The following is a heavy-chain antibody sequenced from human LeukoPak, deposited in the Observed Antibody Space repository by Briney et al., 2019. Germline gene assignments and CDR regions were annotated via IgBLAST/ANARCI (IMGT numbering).Heavy chain of an antibody. CDR1: GFTFSSYS. D-gene: IGHD5-12*01. Sequence: GGSLRLSCAASGFTFSSYSMNWVRQAPGKGLEWVSYISSSSSTIYYADSVKGRFTISRDNAKNSLYLQMNSLRDEDTAVYYCARAFYSGYDSAFDYWGQGTLVTVSS. V-gene: IGHV3-48*02. J-gene: IGHJ4*02. CDR3: ARAFYSGYDSAFDY. CDR2: ISSSSSTI.